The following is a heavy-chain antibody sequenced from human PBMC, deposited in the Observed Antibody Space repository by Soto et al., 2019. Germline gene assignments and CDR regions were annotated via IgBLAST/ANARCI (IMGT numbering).Heavy chain of an antibody. Sequence: QVQLQESGPGLVQPSQTLSLTCTVSGGSISSGGYYWSWLRQHPGTGLEGIGHISYSGSTYYNTSLRSRVTISVDTSRNQFSLIVTSVTAADTAVYYCARGVLHWGQGTLGTVSS. V-gene: IGHV4-31*03. J-gene: IGHJ4*01. CDR3: ARGVLH. CDR2: ISYSGST. CDR1: GGSISSGGYY.